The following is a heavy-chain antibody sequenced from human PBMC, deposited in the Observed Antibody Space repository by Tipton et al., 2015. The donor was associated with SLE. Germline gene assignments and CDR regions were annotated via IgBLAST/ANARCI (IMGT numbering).Heavy chain of an antibody. CDR3: ASRRGYSGYVDN. J-gene: IGHJ4*02. V-gene: IGHV4-39*07. CDR1: GGSIRMSRYY. Sequence: TLSLTCTVSGGSIRMSRYYWAWIRQPPGKGLQWIGDMYYSGTTNYNSSLKSRVSISLDMSKNQFSLKLTSVTAADTAVYYCASRRGYSGYVDNWGQGTLVTASS. D-gene: IGHD5-12*01. CDR2: MYYSGTT.